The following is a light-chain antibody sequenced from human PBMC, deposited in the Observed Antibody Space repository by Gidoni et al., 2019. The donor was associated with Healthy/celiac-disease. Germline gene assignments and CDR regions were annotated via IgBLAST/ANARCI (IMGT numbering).Light chain of an antibody. J-gene: IGLJ2*01. CDR1: SSDVGGYNY. Sequence: QSALTQPASVSGSPGQSITISCTGTSSDVGGYNYVSWYQQHPGKAPKLMMYDVSNRPSGVSNRFAASNSGNTASLTISGLQAEDEADYYCSSYTSSNKDVVFGGGTKLTVL. CDR2: DVS. V-gene: IGLV2-14*03. CDR3: SSYTSSNKDVV.